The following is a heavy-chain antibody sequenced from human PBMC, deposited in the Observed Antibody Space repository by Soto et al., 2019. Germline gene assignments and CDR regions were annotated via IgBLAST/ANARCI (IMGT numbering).Heavy chain of an antibody. CDR1: GGSISSYY. CDR3: ARGMFWEEVEVAATRYYYGMDV. Sequence: SETLSLTCTVSGGSISSYYWSWIRQPPGKGLEWIGYIYYSGSTNYNPSLKSRVTISVDTSKNQFSLKLSSVTAADTAVYYCARGMFWEEVEVAATRYYYGMDVWGQGTTVTVSS. V-gene: IGHV4-59*01. D-gene: IGHD2-15*01. J-gene: IGHJ6*02. CDR2: IYYSGST.